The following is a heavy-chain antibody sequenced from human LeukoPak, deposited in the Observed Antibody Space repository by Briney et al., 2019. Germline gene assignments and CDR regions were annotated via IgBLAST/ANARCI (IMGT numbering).Heavy chain of an antibody. Sequence: SVKVSCKASGGTFRTYSVTWVRQAPGQGLEWMGGIIPIFGTPNYAQKFQGRVKVTTDDATGTAYMELSSLMSEDTAIYYCARGDRYHFYLDVWGKGTPVTVSS. CDR1: GGTFRTYS. J-gene: IGHJ6*03. CDR3: ARGDRYHFYLDV. V-gene: IGHV1-69*05. CDR2: IIPIFGTP.